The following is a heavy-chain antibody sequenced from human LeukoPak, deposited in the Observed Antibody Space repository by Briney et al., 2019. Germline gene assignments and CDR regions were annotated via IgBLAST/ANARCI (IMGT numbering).Heavy chain of an antibody. J-gene: IGHJ5*02. CDR1: GASISSYY. Sequence: SETLSLTCSVSGASISSYYWNWIRQPAGEGLEWIGRIYTSGSTNYNPSLKSRVTMSVDTSRNQFSLKLSSVTAADTAVYYCARGRRCTTTTCYLLSADWFDPWGQGTLVTVSS. D-gene: IGHD2-21*01. V-gene: IGHV4-4*07. CDR3: ARGRRCTTTTCYLLSADWFDP. CDR2: IYTSGST.